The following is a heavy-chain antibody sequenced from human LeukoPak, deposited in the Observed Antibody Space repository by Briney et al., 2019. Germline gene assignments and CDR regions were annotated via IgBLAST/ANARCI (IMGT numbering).Heavy chain of an antibody. CDR3: ARDQGDYDYVRGSYD. CDR1: GGSISSGSYY. D-gene: IGHD3-16*01. J-gene: IGHJ4*02. V-gene: IGHV4-61*02. Sequence: SQTLSLTCTVSGGSISSGSYYWSWIRQPAGKGLEWIGRIYTRGSTNYNPSLKSRSTRTVDTSTNQFSLKRSSVTAAVNAVYFCARDQGDYDYVRGSYDWGQGTLVTVSS. CDR2: IYTRGST.